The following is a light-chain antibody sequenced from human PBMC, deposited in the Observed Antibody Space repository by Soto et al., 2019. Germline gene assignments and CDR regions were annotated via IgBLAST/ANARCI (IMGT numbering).Light chain of an antibody. Sequence: QSVLTQPASVSGSPGQSITISCTGTSSDVGGYNYVSWYQQHPGKAPKLMIYDVSNPPSGVSNRFSGSKSVNTASLTTSGLQAEDEDDYYCSSYTISSTLVVVGGGTKLTVL. CDR1: SSDVGGYNY. J-gene: IGLJ2*01. CDR2: DVS. CDR3: SSYTISSTLVV. V-gene: IGLV2-14*01.